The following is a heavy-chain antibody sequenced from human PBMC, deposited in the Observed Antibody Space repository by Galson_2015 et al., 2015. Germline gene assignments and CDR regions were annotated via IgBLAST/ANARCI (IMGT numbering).Heavy chain of an antibody. CDR1: GFTFDDFA. D-gene: IGHD3-16*01. Sequence: ALRISCGASGFTFDDFAMPWGRQGPGEGLEWVSGISWNSGSIGYADSVKGRFTISRDNAKNSLYLQMNSLRAEDTALYYCAKDMGDFDYWGQGTLVTVSS. CDR3: AKDMGDFDY. CDR2: ISWNSGSI. V-gene: IGHV3-9*01. J-gene: IGHJ4*02.